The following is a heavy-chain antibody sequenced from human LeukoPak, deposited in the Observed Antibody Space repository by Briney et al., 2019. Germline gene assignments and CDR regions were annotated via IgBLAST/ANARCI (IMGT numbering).Heavy chain of an antibody. CDR2: IYYSGST. CDR1: GGSISSYY. D-gene: IGHD3-10*01. CDR3: ARGSGNLWFGELYASNWFDP. V-gene: IGHV4-59*01. Sequence: SETLSLTCTVSGGSISSYYWSWIRQPPGKGLEWIGYIYYSGSTNYNPSLKSRVTISVDTSKNQFSPKLSSVTAADTAVYYCARGSGNLWFGELYASNWFDPWGQGTLVTVSS. J-gene: IGHJ5*02.